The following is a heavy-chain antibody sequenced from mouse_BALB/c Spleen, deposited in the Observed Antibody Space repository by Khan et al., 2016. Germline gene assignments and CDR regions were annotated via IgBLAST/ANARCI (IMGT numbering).Heavy chain of an antibody. J-gene: IGHJ1*01. CDR3: VRQNLRWYFDV. V-gene: IGHV10-1*02. CDR1: GFTFNTYA. D-gene: IGHD1-1*01. Sequence: EVQLVESGGGLVQPQGSLKLSCAASGFTFNTYAMAWVRQAPGKGLEWVARIRTKSNNLSTYYADSVKDRFTISRDDSQSMLYLQMNNLKTEDTAMYYCVRQNLRWYFDVWGAGTTVTVSS. CDR2: IRTKSNNLST.